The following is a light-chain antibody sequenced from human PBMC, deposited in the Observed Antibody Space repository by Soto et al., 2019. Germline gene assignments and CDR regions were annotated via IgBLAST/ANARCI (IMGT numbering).Light chain of an antibody. CDR1: SSDVGGYNY. J-gene: IGLJ1*01. CDR2: DVS. V-gene: IGLV2-14*01. Sequence: QSVLTQPASVSGSPGQSITISCTGTSSDVGGYNYVSWYQQHPGKAPKLMIYDVSNRPSGVSNRFSGSKSGNTASLTISGLQAEDEADYYCRSYTSSTILLVFGTGTKVTVL. CDR3: RSYTSSTILLV.